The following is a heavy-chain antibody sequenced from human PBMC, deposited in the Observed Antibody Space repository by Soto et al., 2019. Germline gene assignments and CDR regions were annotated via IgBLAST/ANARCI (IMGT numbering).Heavy chain of an antibody. CDR3: ARTPYYDSSGYYVDY. D-gene: IGHD3-22*01. Sequence: TLSLTCTVSGGSVSSGSYYWLWIRQPPGKALEWLALIDWDDDKYYSTSLKTRLTISKDTSKNQVVLTMTNMDPVDTATYYCARTPYYDSSGYYVDYWGQGTLVTVSS. J-gene: IGHJ4*02. CDR1: GGSVSSGSYY. V-gene: IGHV2-70*01. CDR2: IDWDDDK.